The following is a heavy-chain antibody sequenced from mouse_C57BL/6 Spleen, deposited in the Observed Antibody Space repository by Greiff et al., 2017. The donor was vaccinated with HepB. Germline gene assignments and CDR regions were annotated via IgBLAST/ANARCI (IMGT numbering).Heavy chain of an antibody. CDR3: TRERDYYGSSFDY. Sequence: EVQVVESGEGLVKPGGSLKLSCAASGFTFSSYAMSWVRQTPEKRLEWVAYISSGGDYIYYADTVKGRFTISRDNARNTLYLQMSSLKSEDTAMYYCTRERDYYGSSFDYWGQGTTLTVSS. CDR1: GFTFSSYA. J-gene: IGHJ2*01. CDR2: ISSGGDYI. D-gene: IGHD1-1*01. V-gene: IGHV5-9-1*02.